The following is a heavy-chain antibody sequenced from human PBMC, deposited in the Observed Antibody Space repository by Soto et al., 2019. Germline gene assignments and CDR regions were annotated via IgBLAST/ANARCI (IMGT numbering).Heavy chain of an antibody. D-gene: IGHD2-8*01. J-gene: IGHJ6*02. Sequence: ASVKVSCKASGYTFTGYYMHWVRQAPGQGLEWMGWINPNSGGTNYAQKFQGRVTMTRDTSISTAYMELSRLRSDDTAVYYCARDLVLMVYAPRGYYGMDVWGQGTTVTVS. CDR2: INPNSGGT. V-gene: IGHV1-2*02. CDR3: ARDLVLMVYAPRGYYGMDV. CDR1: GYTFTGYY.